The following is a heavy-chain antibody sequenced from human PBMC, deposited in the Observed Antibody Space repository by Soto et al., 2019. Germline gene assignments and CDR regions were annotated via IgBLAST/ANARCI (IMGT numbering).Heavy chain of an antibody. D-gene: IGHD3-22*01. CDR1: GGSISSGGYY. J-gene: IGHJ4*02. V-gene: IGHV4-31*03. CDR3: ARVRNYDSSGYYPGGYFDY. CDR2: IYYSGST. Sequence: QVQLQESGPGLVKPSQTLSLTCTVSGGSISSGGYYWSWIRQHPGKGLEWIGYIYYSGSTYYNPSLKSRVTISVDKSKNQFSLKLSSVTAADTAVYYCARVRNYDSSGYYPGGYFDYWGQGTLVTVSS.